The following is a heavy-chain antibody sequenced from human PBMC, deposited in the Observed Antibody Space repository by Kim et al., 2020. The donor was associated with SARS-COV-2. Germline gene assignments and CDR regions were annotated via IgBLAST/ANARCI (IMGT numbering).Heavy chain of an antibody. D-gene: IGHD3-9*01. V-gene: IGHV4-34*01. CDR1: GGSFSGYY. Sequence: SETLSLTCAVYGGSFSGYYWSWIRQPPGKGLEWIGEVNHSGSTNYNPSLKSRVTISVDTSKNQFSLKLSSVTAADTAVYYCARGAKETKLRYFDWLIDYWGQGTLVTVSS. J-gene: IGHJ4*02. CDR2: VNHSGST. CDR3: ARGAKETKLRYFDWLIDY.